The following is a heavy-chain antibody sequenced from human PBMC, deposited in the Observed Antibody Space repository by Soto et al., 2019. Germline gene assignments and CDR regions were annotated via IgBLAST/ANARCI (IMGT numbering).Heavy chain of an antibody. V-gene: IGHV2-5*02. J-gene: IGHJ3*02. CDR1: GFSLSTSGVG. Sequence: QITLKESGPPLVKPTQTLTLTCTFSGFSLSTSGVGVGWIRQPPGKALEWLALIYWDDDKRYSPSLKSRLTITKDTSKNQVVLTMTNMDPVDTATYYCAHTETTVTTSKVNAFDIWGQGAMVTVSS. CDR3: AHTETTVTTSKVNAFDI. D-gene: IGHD4-17*01. CDR2: IYWDDDK.